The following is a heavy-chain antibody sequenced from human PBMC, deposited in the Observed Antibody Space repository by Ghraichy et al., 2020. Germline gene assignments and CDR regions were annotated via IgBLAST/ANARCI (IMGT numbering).Heavy chain of an antibody. D-gene: IGHD2-2*01. CDR1: GGSISSGAYS. CDR2: IHQSGIT. Sequence: SETLSLTCTVSGGSISSGAYSWTWIRQPPGKGLEWIGYIHQSGITDYNPSLKSRVIISVDWSRNQISLKLSSVTAADTAVYYCTRDPCITGCPNGGYLDPWGPGSLVIVSS. J-gene: IGHJ5*02. V-gene: IGHV4-30-2*01. CDR3: TRDPCITGCPNGGYLDP.